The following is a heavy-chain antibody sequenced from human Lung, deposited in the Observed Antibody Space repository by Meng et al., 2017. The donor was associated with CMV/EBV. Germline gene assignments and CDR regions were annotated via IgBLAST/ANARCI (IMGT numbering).Heavy chain of an antibody. Sequence: GGSXRLXCAASGFTFSSYSMNWVRQAPGKGLEWVSSISSSSSYIYYADSVKGRFTISRDNAKNSLYLQMNSLRAEDTAVYYCARDDYGSGSYYNGAWFDPWGQGTLVTVSS. CDR2: ISSSSSYI. CDR1: GFTFSSYS. J-gene: IGHJ5*02. D-gene: IGHD3-10*01. CDR3: ARDDYGSGSYYNGAWFDP. V-gene: IGHV3-21*01.